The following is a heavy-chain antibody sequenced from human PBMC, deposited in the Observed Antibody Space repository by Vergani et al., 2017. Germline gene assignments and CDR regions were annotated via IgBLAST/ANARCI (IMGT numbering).Heavy chain of an antibody. CDR2: IYPGDSDT. D-gene: IGHD1-14*01. CDR3: ARHSNRGHYYYYYMDV. CDR1: GYSFTSYW. V-gene: IGHV5-51*01. J-gene: IGHJ6*03. Sequence: EVQLVQSGAEVKKPGESLKISCKGSGYSFTSYWIGWVRQMPGKGLEWMGIIYPGDSDTRNSPSFQGQVTISADKSISTAYLQWSSLKASDTAMYYCARHSNRGHYYYYYMDVWGKGTTVTVSS.